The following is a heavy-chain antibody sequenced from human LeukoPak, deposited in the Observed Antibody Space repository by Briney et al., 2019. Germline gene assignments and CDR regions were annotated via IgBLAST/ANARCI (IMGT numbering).Heavy chain of an antibody. CDR1: GGSIRNYY. CDR3: GGQSGYPHDAFRI. D-gene: IGHD3-3*01. Sequence: SETLSLTCTVSGGSIRNYYWSWIRQPAGKGLEWIGRIHTSGSTSYNPSLKSRVTMSVETSKNQFSLKLNSMTAADTAIYYCGGQSGYPHDAFRIWGQGTMVTVSS. CDR2: IHTSGST. J-gene: IGHJ3*02. V-gene: IGHV4-4*07.